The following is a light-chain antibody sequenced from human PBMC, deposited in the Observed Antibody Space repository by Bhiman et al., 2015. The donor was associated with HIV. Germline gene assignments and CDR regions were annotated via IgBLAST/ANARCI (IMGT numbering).Light chain of an antibody. CDR1: SSDVGAYNY. Sequence: QSALTQPASVSGSPGQSITISCTGTSSDVGAYNYVSWYQHHPGKAPKLMIYDVSKRPSGVSNRFSASKSGNTASLTISGLQAEDEADYYCSSYTSSSTYVFGSGTKVTVL. J-gene: IGLJ1*01. V-gene: IGLV2-14*03. CDR3: SSYTSSSTYV. CDR2: DVS.